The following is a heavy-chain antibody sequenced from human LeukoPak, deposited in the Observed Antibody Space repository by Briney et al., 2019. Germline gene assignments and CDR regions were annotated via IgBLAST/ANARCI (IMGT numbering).Heavy chain of an antibody. Sequence: GGSLRLSCAVSGFTFDTYAMSWVRQAPGKGLEWVSAISGSGGSTYYADSVKGRFTISRDNSKNTLYLQMNSLRAEDTAVYYCANFHSGFWSGYSAYWGQGTLVTVSS. D-gene: IGHD3-3*01. CDR2: ISGSGGST. CDR3: ANFHSGFWSGYSAY. CDR1: GFTFDTYA. J-gene: IGHJ4*02. V-gene: IGHV3-23*01.